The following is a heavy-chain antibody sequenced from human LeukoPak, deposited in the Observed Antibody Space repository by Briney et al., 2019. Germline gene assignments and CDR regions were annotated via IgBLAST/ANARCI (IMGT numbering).Heavy chain of an antibody. J-gene: IGHJ4*02. V-gene: IGHV4-61*01. D-gene: IGHD3-22*01. CDR2: IYYSGST. CDR3: AREGGSRDSGYLRPCKFDY. Sequence: SETLSLTCTVSGGSVSSGSYYWSWIRQPPGKGLEWIGYIYYSGSTNYNPSLKSRVTISVDTSKNQFSLRLTSVTATDTPMYHCAREGGSRDSGYLRPCKFDYWGQGTLVSVSS. CDR1: GGSVSSGSYY.